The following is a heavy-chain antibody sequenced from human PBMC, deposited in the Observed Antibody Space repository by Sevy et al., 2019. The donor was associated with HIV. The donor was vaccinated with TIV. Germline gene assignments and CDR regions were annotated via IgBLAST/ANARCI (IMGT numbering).Heavy chain of an antibody. D-gene: IGHD3-10*01. V-gene: IGHV3-23*01. J-gene: IGHJ4*02. Sequence: GGSLRLSCAASGFTFSSYAMSWVRQAPGKGLEWVSAISGSGGSTYYADSVKGRFTISRDNSKNTLYLQMNSLRAEDTAVYYCARRGPYGSGSYYPDYFDYWGQRTLVTVSS. CDR1: GFTFSSYA. CDR3: ARRGPYGSGSYYPDYFDY. CDR2: ISGSGGST.